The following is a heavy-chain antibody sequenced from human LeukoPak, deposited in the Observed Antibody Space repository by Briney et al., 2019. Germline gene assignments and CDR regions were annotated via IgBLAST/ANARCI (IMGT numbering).Heavy chain of an antibody. V-gene: IGHV1-2*02. D-gene: IGHD6-13*01. CDR1: GYTFTGYY. J-gene: IGHJ5*02. Sequence: ASVKVSCKASGYTFTGYYMHWVRQAPGQGLEWMGWINPNSGGTNYAQKFQGRVTMTRDTSISTAYMELSRLRSDDTAVYYCARESIAAAGKTRFDPWGQGTLVTVSS. CDR3: ARESIAAAGKTRFDP. CDR2: INPNSGGT.